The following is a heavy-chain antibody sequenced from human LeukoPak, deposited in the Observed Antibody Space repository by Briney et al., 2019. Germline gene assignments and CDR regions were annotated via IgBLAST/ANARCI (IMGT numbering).Heavy chain of an antibody. D-gene: IGHD3-10*01. CDR1: GFGVHTFA. CDR2: ISGSGGST. Sequence: PGGSLRLSCAVSGFGVHTFAMSWVRQAPGKGLEWVSAISGSGGSTYYADSVKGRFTISRDNSKNTLYLQMNSLRAEDTAVYYCAKPPMVRVDYWGQGTLVTVSS. V-gene: IGHV3-23*01. J-gene: IGHJ4*02. CDR3: AKPPMVRVDY.